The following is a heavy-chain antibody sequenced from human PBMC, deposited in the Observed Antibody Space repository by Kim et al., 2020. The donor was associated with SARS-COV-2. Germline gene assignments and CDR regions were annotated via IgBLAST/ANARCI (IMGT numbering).Heavy chain of an antibody. D-gene: IGHD5-12*01. Sequence: APVKGRFTISRDDSKNTLYLQMNSLKTEDTAVYYCTTPIRATTDYYGMDVWGQGTTVTVSS. J-gene: IGHJ6*02. CDR3: TTPIRATTDYYGMDV. V-gene: IGHV3-15*01.